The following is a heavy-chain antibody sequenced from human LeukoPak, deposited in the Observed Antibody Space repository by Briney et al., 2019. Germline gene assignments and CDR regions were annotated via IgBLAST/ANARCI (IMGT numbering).Heavy chain of an antibody. CDR1: GGSISSYY. D-gene: IGHD3-10*01. J-gene: IGHJ2*01. Sequence: PSETLSLTCTVSGGSISSYYWSWIRQPAGKGLEWIGRIYTSGSTNYNPSLKSRVTMSVDTSKNQFSLKLSSVTAADTAVYYCARDRIIMVRGVTPYWYFDLWGRGTLVTVSS. CDR2: IYTSGST. CDR3: ARDRIIMVRGVTPYWYFDL. V-gene: IGHV4-4*07.